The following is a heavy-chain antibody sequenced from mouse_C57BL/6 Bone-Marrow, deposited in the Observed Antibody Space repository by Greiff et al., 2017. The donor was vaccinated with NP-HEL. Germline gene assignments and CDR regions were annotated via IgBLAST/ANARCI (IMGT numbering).Heavy chain of an antibody. J-gene: IGHJ2*01. Sequence: QVQLQQPGAELVKPGASVKLSCKASGYTFTNYWMHWVKQRPGRGLEWIGRIAPNSGGTKYNEKVKSKATLTVDKPSSTAYMQLSSLTSEDSAVYYCARYYYGSGYFDYWGQGTTLTVSS. CDR2: IAPNSGGT. CDR3: ARYYYGSGYFDY. D-gene: IGHD1-1*01. CDR1: GYTFTNYW. V-gene: IGHV1-72*01.